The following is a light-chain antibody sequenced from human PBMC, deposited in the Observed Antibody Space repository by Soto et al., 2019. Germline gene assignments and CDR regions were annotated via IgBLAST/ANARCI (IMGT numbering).Light chain of an antibody. J-gene: IGKJ4*01. CDR2: DAS. Sequence: EIVLTQSPATLSLSPGERATLSCRASQSVSSYLAWYQQKPGQAPRLLIYDASNRATGIPARFSGSGSGTDFTLTISSLEPEDFAVYYCQQRSNWPRPTFAGGTKVEIK. CDR3: QQRSNWPRPT. CDR1: QSVSSY. V-gene: IGKV3-11*01.